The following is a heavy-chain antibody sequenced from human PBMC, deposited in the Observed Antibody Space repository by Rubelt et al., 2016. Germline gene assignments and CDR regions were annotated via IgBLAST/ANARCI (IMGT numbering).Heavy chain of an antibody. V-gene: IGHV3-15*07. CDR2: SKRKSDGGAI. Sequence: IRQAPGKGLEWVGRSKRKSDGGAIDHAAPVKGRFFISREDSTNTFYLQMNSLKTEDTAVYYCTRHIEESSGYNDYWGQGTLVTVSS. J-gene: IGHJ4*02. CDR3: TRHIEESSGYNDY. D-gene: IGHD3-22*01.